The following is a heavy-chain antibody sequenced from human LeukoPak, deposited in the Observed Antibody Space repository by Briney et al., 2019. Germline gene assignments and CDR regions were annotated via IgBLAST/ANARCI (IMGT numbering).Heavy chain of an antibody. CDR2: IKEDGSDK. CDR3: ARDAGSSLWFDP. Sequence: QTGGSLRLSCLASGFTFSNSWMTWVRQAPGRGLEWVANIKEDGSDKQYVDSVRGRFTISRDNAKKSVSLQMDGLRAEDTAVYYCARDAGSSLWFDPWGQGTLVTVSS. D-gene: IGHD3-10*01. J-gene: IGHJ5*02. CDR1: GFTFSNSW. V-gene: IGHV3-7*01.